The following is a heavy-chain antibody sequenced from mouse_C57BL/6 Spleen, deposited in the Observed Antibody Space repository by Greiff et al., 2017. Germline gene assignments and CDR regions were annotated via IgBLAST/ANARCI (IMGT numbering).Heavy chain of an antibody. CDR3: ARQANWDAWFAY. CDR2: IWSGGST. D-gene: IGHD4-1*01. V-gene: IGHV2-2*01. Sequence: VKLVESGPGLVQPSPSLSITCTVSGFSLTSYGVHWVRQSPGKGLEWLGVIWSGGSTDYNAAFISRLSISKDNSKSHVFFKMNSLQADDTAIYYCARQANWDAWFAYWGQGTLVTVSA. CDR1: GFSLTSYG. J-gene: IGHJ3*01.